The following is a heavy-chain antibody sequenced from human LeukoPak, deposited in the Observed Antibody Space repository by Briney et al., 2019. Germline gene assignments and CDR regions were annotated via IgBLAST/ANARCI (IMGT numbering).Heavy chain of an antibody. CDR1: GFTFSRYR. Sequence: PGGSLRLSCAGSGFTFSRYRISWVRQAPGKGLEWVASIKQDVGDEYYGDSVKGRFIISRDNGNNSLFLQMNSLRAEDTAVYYCARDGDGFDIWGQGTMVTVYS. CDR2: IKQDVGDE. V-gene: IGHV3-7*01. J-gene: IGHJ3*02. CDR3: ARDGDGFDI.